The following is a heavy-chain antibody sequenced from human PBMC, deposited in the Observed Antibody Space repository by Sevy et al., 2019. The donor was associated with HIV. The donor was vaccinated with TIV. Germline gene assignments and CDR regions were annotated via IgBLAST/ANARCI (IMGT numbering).Heavy chain of an antibody. CDR1: GYTFTSYA. CDR3: ARATSTVTAALDY. V-gene: IGHV1-3*01. J-gene: IGHJ4*02. Sequence: ASLKVSCKASGYTFTSYAMHWVRQAPGQRLEWMGWINAGNGNTKYSQKFQGRVTITRDTSASTAYMELSSLRSEDTAVYYCARATSTVTAALDYWGQGTLVTVSS. CDR2: INAGNGNT. D-gene: IGHD2-21*02.